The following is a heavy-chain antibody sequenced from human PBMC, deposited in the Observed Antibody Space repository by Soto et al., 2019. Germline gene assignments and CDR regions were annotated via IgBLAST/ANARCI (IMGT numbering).Heavy chain of an antibody. J-gene: IGHJ4*02. CDR3: ARLYSSSWFAC. CDR2: IYWDDDK. D-gene: IGHD6-13*01. Sequence: QITLKESGPTLVKPTQTLTLTCTFSGFSLSTSGVGVGWIRQPPGKALEWLALIYWDDDKRYSPSLKSRVTLTKDTSESQVVLTMTNIAPVDTGAHYCARLYSSSWFACCGQGTRVAVSS. CDR1: GFSLSTSGVG. V-gene: IGHV2-5*02.